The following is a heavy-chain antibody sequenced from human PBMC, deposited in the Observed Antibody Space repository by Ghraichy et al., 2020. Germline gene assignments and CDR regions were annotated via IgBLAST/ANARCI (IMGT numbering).Heavy chain of an antibody. Sequence: SQTLSLTCTVSGGSISSGGYYWSWIRQHPGKSLEWIGYIFYSGSTYYNSSLKSRVTITVDTSKNQFSLKLSSVTAADTAVYYCARRANYYDSSGYYPFYYWGQGTLVTVSS. CDR2: IFYSGST. J-gene: IGHJ4*02. CDR3: ARRANYYDSSGYYPFYY. CDR1: GGSISSGGYY. V-gene: IGHV4-31*03. D-gene: IGHD3-22*01.